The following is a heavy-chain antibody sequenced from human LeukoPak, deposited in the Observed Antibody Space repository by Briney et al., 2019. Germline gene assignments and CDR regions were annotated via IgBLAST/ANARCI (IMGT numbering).Heavy chain of an antibody. CDR2: IYYSGST. D-gene: IGHD1-14*01. J-gene: IGHJ4*02. Sequence: PSETLSLTCTVSGGSISSYCWSWIRQPPGKGLEWIGYIYYSGSTNYNPSLKSRVTISVDTSKNQFSLKLSSVTAADTAVYYCARKKGSRTYFDYWGQGTLVTVSS. V-gene: IGHV4-59*08. CDR3: ARKKGSRTYFDY. CDR1: GGSISSYC.